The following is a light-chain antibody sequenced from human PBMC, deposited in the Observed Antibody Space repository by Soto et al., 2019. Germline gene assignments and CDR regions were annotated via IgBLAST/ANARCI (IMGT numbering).Light chain of an antibody. CDR2: KAS. V-gene: IGKV1-5*03. CDR3: QQYHTYSRT. J-gene: IGKJ1*01. Sequence: DIQMTQSPSTLSASVGDRVTITCRASQSISSWLAWYQQKPGKAPKLLIYKASSLESGVPSRFSGSGSGTEFTLTVSCLQPDDFATYYCQQYHTYSRTFGQGTKVEVK. CDR1: QSISSW.